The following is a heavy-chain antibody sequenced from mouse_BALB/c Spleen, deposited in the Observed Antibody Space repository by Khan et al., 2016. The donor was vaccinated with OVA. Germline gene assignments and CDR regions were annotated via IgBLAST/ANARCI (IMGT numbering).Heavy chain of an antibody. CDR3: AGGNYYRYYFDY. CDR1: GYSITSGYA. Sequence: EVQLQESGPGLVKPSQSLSLTCTVTGYSITSGYAWNWIRQFPGNKLEWMGYISYSGVTSYTPSLKSRISITRDTSKNQFFLQLNSVTTEDTATYYCAGGNYYRYYFDYWGQGTTLTVSS. CDR2: ISYSGVT. J-gene: IGHJ2*01. D-gene: IGHD1-1*01. V-gene: IGHV3-2*02.